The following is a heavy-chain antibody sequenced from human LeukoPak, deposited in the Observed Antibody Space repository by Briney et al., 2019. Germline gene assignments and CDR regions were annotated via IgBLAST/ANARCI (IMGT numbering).Heavy chain of an antibody. CDR2: IVVGSGYT. V-gene: IGHV1-58*01. CDR3: ARDRKTGEGPVPYY. J-gene: IGHJ4*02. D-gene: IGHD7-27*01. Sequence: ASVKVSCKASGFTFSSAVQWVRQARGQRLEWIGWIVVGSGYTSYAQKFQEKVTITRDMSANTVYMELSSLRSEDTAVYYCARDRKTGEGPVPYYWGQGTLVTVSS. CDR1: GFTFSSA.